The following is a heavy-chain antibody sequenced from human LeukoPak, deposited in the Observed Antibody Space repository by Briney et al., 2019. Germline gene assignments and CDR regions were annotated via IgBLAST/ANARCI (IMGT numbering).Heavy chain of an antibody. CDR3: ARVRRQGNWFDP. Sequence: GASVKVSCKASGYTFTSYDIHWVRQATGQGLEWMGRMNPNRGDTDYAQKFQGRVTMTRDTSISTAYMELSRLRSDDTAVYYCARVRRQGNWFDPWGQGTLVTVSS. V-gene: IGHV1-8*01. D-gene: IGHD6-6*01. CDR1: GYTFTSYD. CDR2: MNPNRGDT. J-gene: IGHJ5*02.